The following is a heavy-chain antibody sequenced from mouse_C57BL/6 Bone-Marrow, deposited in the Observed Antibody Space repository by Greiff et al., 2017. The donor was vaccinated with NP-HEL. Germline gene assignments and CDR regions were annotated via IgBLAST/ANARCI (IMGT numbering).Heavy chain of an antibody. Sequence: EVMLVESGGGLVKPGGSLKLSCAASGFTFSSYAMSWVRQTPEKRLEWVATISDGGSYTYYPDNVKGRFTISRDNAKNNLYLQMSHLKSEDTAMYYCARDLLIYCDCPYLYFDVWGTGTTVTVSS. D-gene: IGHD2-4*01. CDR3: ARDLLIYCDCPYLYFDV. CDR1: GFTFSSYA. V-gene: IGHV5-4*01. CDR2: ISDGGSYT. J-gene: IGHJ1*03.